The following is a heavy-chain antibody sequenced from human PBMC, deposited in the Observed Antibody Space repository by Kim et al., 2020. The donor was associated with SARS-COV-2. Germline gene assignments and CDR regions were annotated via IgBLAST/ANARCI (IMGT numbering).Heavy chain of an antibody. Sequence: GGSLRLSCGASGFKFRSYAMHWVRQAPGKGLEWVAQISYNGDYKYYADAVRGRFTISRDNSNDTLYLHIQSLRHEDTAVYYCVLLVSVTAIPSVWGQGTTVIVSS. CDR3: VLLVSVTAIPSV. CDR2: ISYNGDYK. CDR1: GFKFRSYA. J-gene: IGHJ6*02. D-gene: IGHD2-21*02. V-gene: IGHV3-30*04.